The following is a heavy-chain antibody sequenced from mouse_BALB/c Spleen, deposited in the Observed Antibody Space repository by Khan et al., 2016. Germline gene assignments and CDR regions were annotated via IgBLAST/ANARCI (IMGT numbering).Heavy chain of an antibody. Sequence: EVKLEVSGPGLVKPSQSLSLTCTVTGYSITSGYGWNWIRQFPGNKLEWMGYISYSGSTNYNPSLKSRISITRDTSKNQFFLQLTSVTTEDTATYYGAGAARIKYWGQGTTLTVSS. D-gene: IGHD1-2*01. CDR1: GYSITSGYG. V-gene: IGHV3-2*02. J-gene: IGHJ2*01. CDR2: ISYSGST. CDR3: AGAARIKY.